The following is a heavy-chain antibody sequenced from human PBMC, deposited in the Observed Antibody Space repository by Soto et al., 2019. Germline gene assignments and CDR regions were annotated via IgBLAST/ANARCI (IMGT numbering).Heavy chain of an antibody. V-gene: IGHV4-38-2*02. J-gene: IGHJ6*02. CDR2: IYHSGST. D-gene: IGHD3-9*01. CDR1: GYSVSSCYY. Sequence: SEPLSLTCAVSGYSVSSCYYWGCIRQPPLKGLECIGSIYHSGSTYYNPSLKSRVTISVDTSKNQFSLKLSSVTAADTAVYYCAREAPYYDILTGEYYGMDVWGQGTTVTVSS. CDR3: AREAPYYDILTGEYYGMDV.